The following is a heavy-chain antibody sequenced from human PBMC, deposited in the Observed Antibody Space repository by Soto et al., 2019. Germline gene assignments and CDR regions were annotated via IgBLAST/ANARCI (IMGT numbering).Heavy chain of an antibody. J-gene: IGHJ4*02. V-gene: IGHV1-69*01. CDR3: ARGLYYYGSGSYLNFLDY. Sequence: QVQLVQSGAEVKKPGSSVKVSCKASGGTFSSYAISWVRQAPGQGLEWMGGIIPIFGTANYAQKFQGRVTLTADESTSTAYMELSSLRSEDTAVYYCARGLYYYGSGSYLNFLDYWGQGTLVTVSS. CDR1: GGTFSSYA. CDR2: IIPIFGTA. D-gene: IGHD3-10*01.